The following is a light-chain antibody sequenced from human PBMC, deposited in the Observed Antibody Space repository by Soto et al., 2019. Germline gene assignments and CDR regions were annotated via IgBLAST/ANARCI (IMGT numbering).Light chain of an antibody. V-gene: IGKV1-39*01. CDR3: QQSYTTPYT. CDR2: AAS. CDR1: QSISNF. Sequence: DIQMSQSPSSLSASVGDRVTITCRASQSISNFLNWYQQKPGKAPELLIYAASSLHSGVPSRFSGSGSGTNFTLTISRLQPEDFATYSCQQSYTTPYTFGQGTKLEIK. J-gene: IGKJ2*01.